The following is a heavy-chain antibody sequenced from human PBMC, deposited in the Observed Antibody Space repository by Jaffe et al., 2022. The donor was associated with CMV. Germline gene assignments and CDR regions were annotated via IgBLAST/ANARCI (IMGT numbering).Heavy chain of an antibody. J-gene: IGHJ6*02. Sequence: EGQVVESGGGLVKPGQSLRLSCTASGFTYGDYAMSWFRQAPGKGLEWVSLIRSKAYGGTTEYAASVKGRFIISRDDSKNIAYLQMSSLKTEDTAVYFCTTTPLAPGHTYYYGMDVWGQGTTVTVSS. CDR2: IRSKAYGGTT. V-gene: IGHV3-49*05. D-gene: IGHD1-7*01. CDR1: GFTYGDYA. CDR3: TTTPLAPGHTYYYGMDV.